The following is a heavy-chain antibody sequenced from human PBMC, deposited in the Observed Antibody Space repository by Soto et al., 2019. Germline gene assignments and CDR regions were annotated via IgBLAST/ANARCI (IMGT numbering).Heavy chain of an antibody. J-gene: IGHJ4*02. CDR1: GGSISSGDY. D-gene: IGHD3-22*01. CDR2: IYHSGGP. Sequence: SETLSLTCTVSGGSISSGDYWSWIRQPPGKGLEWIGYIYHSGGPYYNPSLNSRATMSVDTSQNQFSLKLSSVSAADTAVYYCARTKYYYDTTAYIFDYWGQGALVTVSS. CDR3: ARTKYYYDTTAYIFDY. V-gene: IGHV4-30-4*01.